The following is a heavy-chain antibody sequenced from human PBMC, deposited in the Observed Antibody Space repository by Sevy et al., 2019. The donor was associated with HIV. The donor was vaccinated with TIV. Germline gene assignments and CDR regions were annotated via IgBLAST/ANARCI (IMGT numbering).Heavy chain of an antibody. Sequence: GGSLRLSCAASGFTFSSYAMHWVRQAPGKGLEWVAVISYDGSNKYYADSVKGRFTISRDNSKNTLYLQMNSLGAEDTVVYYGARVSLRNSSPHRGYMDVWGKGTTVTVSS. D-gene: IGHD6-13*01. CDR1: GFTFSSYA. J-gene: IGHJ6*03. CDR3: ARVSLRNSSPHRGYMDV. CDR2: ISYDGSNK. V-gene: IGHV3-30-3*01.